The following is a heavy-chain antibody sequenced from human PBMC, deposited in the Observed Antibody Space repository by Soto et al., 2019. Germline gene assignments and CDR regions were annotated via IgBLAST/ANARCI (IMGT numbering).Heavy chain of an antibody. Sequence: GGSLRLSCAASGFTFISYGIHWVRQAPGKGLEWVAVIWSDGTNKYYADSVKGRFAISRGSSQNTLYLQMNSLRDEDTAVYYCAREMSVAGLSAFDLWGQGTMVTVSS. CDR2: IWSDGTNK. V-gene: IGHV3-33*01. CDR1: GFTFISYG. J-gene: IGHJ3*01. D-gene: IGHD6-19*01. CDR3: AREMSVAGLSAFDL.